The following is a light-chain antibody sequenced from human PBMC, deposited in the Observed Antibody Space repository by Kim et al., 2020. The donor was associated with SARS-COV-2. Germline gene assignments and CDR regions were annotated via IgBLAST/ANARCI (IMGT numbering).Light chain of an antibody. CDR3: QKYDTAPRT. J-gene: IGKJ1*01. CDR2: AAH. V-gene: IGKV1-27*01. Sequence: DIQMTQSPSSLSASVGGRVTITCRASQGIRDYLAWYQKKPGKAPKLLIYAAHTLESGVPSRFSGSGSGTDFTLTISSLQPEDVATYYCQKYDTAPRTFGQGTKVDIK. CDR1: QGIRDY.